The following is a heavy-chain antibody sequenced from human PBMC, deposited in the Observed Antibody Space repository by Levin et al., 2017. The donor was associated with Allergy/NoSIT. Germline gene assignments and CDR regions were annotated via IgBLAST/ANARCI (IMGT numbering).Heavy chain of an antibody. V-gene: IGHV4-34*01. CDR2: INHSGST. CDR1: GGSFSGYY. J-gene: IGHJ6*03. CDR3: ARGEEDYYDYYMDV. Sequence: SETLSLTCAVYGGSFSGYYWSWIRQPPGKGLEWIGEINHSGSTNYNPSLKSRVTISVDTSKNQFSLKLSSVTAADTAVYYCARGEEDYYDYYMDVWGKGTTVTVSS.